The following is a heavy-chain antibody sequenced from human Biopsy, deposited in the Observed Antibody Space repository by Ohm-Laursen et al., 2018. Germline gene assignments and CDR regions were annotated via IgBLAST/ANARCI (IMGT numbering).Heavy chain of an antibody. CDR1: GFTFSGYA. CDR3: AKGRSGGTGHGNWFDP. Sequence: SLRLSCSAFGFTFSGYAMSWVRQGPEKGLEWVSVVTGSGRSTYYTDSVKGRFSISRDNSKNTLYLQMNSLRVKDTAVYYCAKGRSGGTGHGNWFDPWGQGTLVIVSS. CDR2: VTGSGRST. D-gene: IGHD3-10*01. V-gene: IGHV3-23*01. J-gene: IGHJ5*02.